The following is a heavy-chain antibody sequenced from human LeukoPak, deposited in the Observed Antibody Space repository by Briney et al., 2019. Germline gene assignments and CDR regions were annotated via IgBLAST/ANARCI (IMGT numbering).Heavy chain of an antibody. CDR1: GFTFSSSA. V-gene: IGHV3-23*01. Sequence: GGSLRLSCAASGFTFSSSAMSWVRQAPGKGLEWVSAISNNGGYTYYADSVQGRFTISRDNSKSTLCLQMNSLRAEDTAVYYCALNGREVPSGAFDIWGQGTMVTVSS. D-gene: IGHD3-16*02. CDR3: ALNGREVPSGAFDI. J-gene: IGHJ3*02. CDR2: ISNNGGYT.